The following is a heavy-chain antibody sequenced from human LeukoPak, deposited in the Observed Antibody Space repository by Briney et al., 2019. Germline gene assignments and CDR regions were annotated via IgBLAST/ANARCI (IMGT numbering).Heavy chain of an antibody. CDR3: ARRPPTSWGLDY. Sequence: GGSLRLSCAASGFTVSSNYMSWVRQAPGKGLEWISVIYSGGSAYYADSVKGRFTISRDNSKNTLYLQMNSLRAEDTAVYYCARRPPTSWGLDYWGQGTLVTVFS. J-gene: IGHJ4*02. D-gene: IGHD1-26*01. CDR1: GFTVSSNY. CDR2: IYSGGSA. V-gene: IGHV3-53*01.